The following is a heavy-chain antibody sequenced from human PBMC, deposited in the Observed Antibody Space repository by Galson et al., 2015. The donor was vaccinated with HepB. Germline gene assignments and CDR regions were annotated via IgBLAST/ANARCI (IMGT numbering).Heavy chain of an antibody. CDR2: TSSSSSYI. CDR3: ARDGIWVSHGYAFDI. V-gene: IGHV3-21*01. D-gene: IGHD1-26*01. J-gene: IGHJ3*02. CDR1: GFTFSSYS. Sequence: SLRLSCAASGFTFSSYSMNWVRQAPGKGLEWVSSTSSSSSYIYYADSVKGRFTISRDNAKNSLYLQMNSLRAEDTAVYYCARDGIWVSHGYAFDIWGQGTMVTVSS.